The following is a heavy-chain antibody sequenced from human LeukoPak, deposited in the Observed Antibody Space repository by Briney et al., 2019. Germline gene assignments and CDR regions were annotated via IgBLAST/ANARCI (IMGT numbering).Heavy chain of an antibody. Sequence: GPSRKSSCKGSGYTFTNYRIAWGRQMLDKGLEWLGIIYPTDSATRYRPSFQGQVTISVDKSISTPYLQWSSLKASNRAMYSCGRQKRMEYWGQGTLVTVSS. D-gene: IGHD1-1*01. CDR1: GYTFTNYR. CDR3: GRQKRMEY. CDR2: IYPTDSAT. V-gene: IGHV5-51*01. J-gene: IGHJ4*02.